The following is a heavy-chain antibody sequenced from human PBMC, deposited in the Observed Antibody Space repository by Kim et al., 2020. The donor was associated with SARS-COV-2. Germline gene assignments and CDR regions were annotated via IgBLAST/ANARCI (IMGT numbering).Heavy chain of an antibody. CDR3: AGGDSSRSTTFDY. J-gene: IGHJ4*02. D-gene: IGHD3-22*01. Sequence: SETLSLTCAVSGGSISSSNWWSWVRQPPGKGLEWIGEIYHSGSTNYNPSLKSRVTISVDKSKNQFSLKLSFVTAADTAVYYCAGGDSSRSTTFDYWGQGTLGTVSS. CDR1: GGSISSSNW. CDR2: IYHSGST. V-gene: IGHV4-4*02.